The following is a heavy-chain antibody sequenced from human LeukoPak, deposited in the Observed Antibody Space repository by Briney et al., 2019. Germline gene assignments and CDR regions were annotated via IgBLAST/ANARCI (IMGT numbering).Heavy chain of an antibody. CDR2: TRYDESAT. J-gene: IGHJ4*02. CDR1: GVTFSSYS. V-gene: IGHV3-30*02. D-gene: IGHD2-15*01. Sequence: PGGSLRLSRAASGVTFSSYSMHWVRPAPGKRPEWGVFTRYDESATVYADSVQGRFTISRDNSKNTVYMQMTSLIGEDTGRYYCAKDQGDCTGRTCYLRYFEYWGQGTLVTVSS. CDR3: AKDQGDCTGRTCYLRYFEY.